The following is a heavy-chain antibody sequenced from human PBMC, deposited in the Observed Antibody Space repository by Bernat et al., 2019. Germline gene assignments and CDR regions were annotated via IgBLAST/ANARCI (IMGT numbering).Heavy chain of an antibody. CDR2: INHSGST. CDR1: GGSFSGYY. D-gene: IGHD4-4*01. Sequence: QVQLQQWGAGLLKPSETLSLTCAVYGGSFSGYYWSWIRQPPGKGLEWIGEINHSGSTNYNPSLKSRVTISVDTSKNQFSLKLSSVTAADTAVYYCARGWATYSNLYYFDYWGQGTLVTVSS. J-gene: IGHJ4*02. CDR3: ARGWATYSNLYYFDY. V-gene: IGHV4-34*01.